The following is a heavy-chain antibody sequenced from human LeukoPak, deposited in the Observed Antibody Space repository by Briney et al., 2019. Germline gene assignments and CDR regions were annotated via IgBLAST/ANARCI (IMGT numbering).Heavy chain of an antibody. Sequence: GGSLRLSCEASGFSFSSYWMIWVRQAPGKGLEWVGNIQQDGSGKEYVDAVKGRFTISRENAKNSLYLQMDSLRAEDTAVYYCGRGFSIVPAGIPDYWGLGTLVTVSS. D-gene: IGHD2-2*02. CDR2: IQQDGSGK. V-gene: IGHV3-7*01. CDR1: GFSFSSYW. J-gene: IGHJ4*02. CDR3: GRGFSIVPAGIPDY.